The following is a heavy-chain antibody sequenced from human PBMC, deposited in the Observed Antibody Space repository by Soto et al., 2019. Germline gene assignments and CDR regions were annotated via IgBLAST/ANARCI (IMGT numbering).Heavy chain of an antibody. CDR3: ARGGGYDSFDY. V-gene: IGHV4-30-2*06. Sequence: SETPSLPCTFSGASISYGGFSWSWIRQSPGRGLEWIGYISHLENTYFHPSFKSRLTMSIDRTRNQFSLKLSSVTAADMAVYYCARGGGYDSFDYWGQGVLVTVSS. CDR2: ISHLENT. CDR1: GASISYGGFS. D-gene: IGHD5-12*01. J-gene: IGHJ4*02.